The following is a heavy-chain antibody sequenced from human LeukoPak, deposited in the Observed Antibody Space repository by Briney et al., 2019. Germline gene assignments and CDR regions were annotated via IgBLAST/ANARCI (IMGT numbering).Heavy chain of an antibody. J-gene: IGHJ4*02. D-gene: IGHD6-19*01. CDR1: GFTFSSYW. CDR2: ISSSGSTI. V-gene: IGHV3-48*04. Sequence: GGSLRLSCAASGFTFSSYWMSWVRQAPGKGLEWVSYISSSGSTIYYADSVKGRFTISRDNAMNSLYLQMTSVRAEDTAVYYCATQHYSSGWYYFDSWGQGTLVTVSS. CDR3: ATQHYSSGWYYFDS.